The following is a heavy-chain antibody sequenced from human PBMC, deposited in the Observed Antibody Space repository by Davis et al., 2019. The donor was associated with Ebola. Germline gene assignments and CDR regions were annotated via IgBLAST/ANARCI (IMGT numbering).Heavy chain of an antibody. Sequence: GESLKISCATFGFTVNSNYMSWVRQAPGKGLEWVSLIYSGGSTYYADSVKGRFTLSRDNSKNTLYLQMNNLRAEDTAVYYCARDGEYCTNGICSTYFDNWGQGTLVTVSS. CDR1: GFTVNSNY. D-gene: IGHD2-8*01. CDR3: ARDGEYCTNGICSTYFDN. CDR2: IYSGGST. J-gene: IGHJ4*02. V-gene: IGHV3-66*01.